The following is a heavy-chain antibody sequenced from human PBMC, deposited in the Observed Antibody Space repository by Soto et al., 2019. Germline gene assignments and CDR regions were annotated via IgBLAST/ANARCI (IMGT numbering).Heavy chain of an antibody. CDR3: ARVEIAAAGTDYFDY. CDR1: GGSVSSGSYY. Sequence: SETLWLTCTVSGGSVSSGSYYWSWIRQPPGKGLEWIGYIYYSGSTNYNPSLKSRVTISVDTSKNQFSLKLSSVTAADTAVYYCARVEIAAAGTDYFDYWGQGTLVTVSS. J-gene: IGHJ4*02. D-gene: IGHD6-13*01. V-gene: IGHV4-61*01. CDR2: IYYSGST.